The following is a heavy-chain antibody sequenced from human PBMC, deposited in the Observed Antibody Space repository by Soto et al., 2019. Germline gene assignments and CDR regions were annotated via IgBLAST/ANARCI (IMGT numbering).Heavy chain of an antibody. CDR2: IYYTGST. D-gene: IGHD3-22*01. CDR1: GGSITSDNYY. Sequence: TLSLTCSVSGGSITSDNYYWSWIRQPPGKGLEWIGYIYYTGSTYYSPSLKSRIIISVDTSTSQFSLNLISVTAADTAVYYCATPYYYDSSGYYPVYYYYGMDVWGQGTTVTVSS. V-gene: IGHV4-30-4*01. CDR3: ATPYYYDSSGYYPVYYYYGMDV. J-gene: IGHJ6*02.